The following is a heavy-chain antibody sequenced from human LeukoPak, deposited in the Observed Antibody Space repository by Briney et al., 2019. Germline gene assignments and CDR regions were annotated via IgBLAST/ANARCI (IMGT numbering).Heavy chain of an antibody. V-gene: IGHV1-46*01. CDR2: INPSGGST. CDR1: GYTFTSYG. CDR3: AVPYYGSGSYHPDYGMDV. D-gene: IGHD3-10*01. Sequence: GASVKVSCKASGYTFTSYGISWVRQAPGQGLEWMGIINPSGGSTSYAQKFQGRVTMTRDTSTSTVYMELSSLRSEDTAVYYCAVPYYGSGSYHPDYGMDVWGQGTTVTVSS. J-gene: IGHJ6*02.